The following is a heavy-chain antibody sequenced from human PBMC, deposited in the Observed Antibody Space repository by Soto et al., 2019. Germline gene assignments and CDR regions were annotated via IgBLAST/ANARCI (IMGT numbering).Heavy chain of an antibody. Sequence: SETLSLTCTVSGGSITSSYWSWIRRPPGKGLEWIAYIYDTGISGYTPSTSYNPSLKSRVTMSVDTSQSQFSLKLTSVTAADTAVYYCARGEDAFFYYGLDVWGQGITVTVSS. J-gene: IGHJ6*02. V-gene: IGHV4-59*13. CDR1: GGSITSSY. CDR3: ARGEDAFFYYGLDV. CDR2: IYDTGISGYTPST.